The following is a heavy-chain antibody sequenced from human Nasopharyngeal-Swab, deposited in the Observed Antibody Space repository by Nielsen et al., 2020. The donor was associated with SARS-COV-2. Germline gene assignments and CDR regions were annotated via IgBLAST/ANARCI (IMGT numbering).Heavy chain of an antibody. V-gene: IGHV3-7*05. CDR1: GFTFSNYW. Sequence: GESLKISCAASGFTFSNYWMTWVRQAPGKGLEWVANIKQGGSKKNYVDSVEGRFTISRDDAVNSLYLQMNSLRAEDTAVYYCATHNDYRFENWGQGTLVSVSS. CDR3: ATHNDYRFEN. J-gene: IGHJ4*02. CDR2: IKQGGSKK. D-gene: IGHD4-11*01.